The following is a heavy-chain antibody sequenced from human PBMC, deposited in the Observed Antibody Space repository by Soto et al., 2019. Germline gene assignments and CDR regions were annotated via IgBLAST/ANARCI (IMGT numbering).Heavy chain of an antibody. CDR3: ARGVGSGSYYNQYNWFDP. Sequence: GASGKVSCKASGYTFTNYGISWVRQAPGQGLEWMGWINVYNGNTKYAQKVQGRVTMTTDTSTSTAYMELRSLRSDDTAVYYCARGVGSGSYYNQYNWFDPWGQGILVTVSS. CDR2: INVYNGNT. V-gene: IGHV1-18*01. D-gene: IGHD3-10*01. J-gene: IGHJ5*02. CDR1: GYTFTNYG.